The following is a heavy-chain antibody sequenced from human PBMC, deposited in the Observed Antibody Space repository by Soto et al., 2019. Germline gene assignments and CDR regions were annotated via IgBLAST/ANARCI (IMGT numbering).Heavy chain of an antibody. Sequence: QVQLVQSGVEVKEPGSSVKVSCTASGGTVSNYPISWVRQAPGQGLEWMGGIIPMFGTPNYALKFQGRVTITADESTSTAYMELSSLRYDDTAVYYCARHARHLEWLQPFDYWGQGALVTVSS. CDR3: ARHARHLEWLQPFDY. J-gene: IGHJ4*02. D-gene: IGHD3-3*01. V-gene: IGHV1-69*01. CDR1: GGTVSNYP. CDR2: IIPMFGTP.